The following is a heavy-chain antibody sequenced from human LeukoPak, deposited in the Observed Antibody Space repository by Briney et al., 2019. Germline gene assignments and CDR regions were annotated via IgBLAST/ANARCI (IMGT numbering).Heavy chain of an antibody. D-gene: IGHD5-12*01. CDR2: ISGSGGST. Sequence: PGGSLRLSCAASGFTFSSYGMSWVRQAPGKGLEWVSAISGSGGSTYYADSVKGRFTISRDNSKNTLYLQMNSLRAEDTAVYYCAKDRSGYSGYDCYFDYWGQGTLVTVSS. V-gene: IGHV3-23*01. CDR1: GFTFSSYG. J-gene: IGHJ4*02. CDR3: AKDRSGYSGYDCYFDY.